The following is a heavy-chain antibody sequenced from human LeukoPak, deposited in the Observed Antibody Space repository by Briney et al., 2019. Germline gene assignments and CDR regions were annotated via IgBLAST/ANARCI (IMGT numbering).Heavy chain of an antibody. J-gene: IGHJ4*02. D-gene: IGHD5-24*01. CDR3: VREGIRREMAAVGDY. CDR1: GYSISSGYY. CDR2: IFHIGTT. Sequence: SETLSLICSVSGYSISSGYYWGWIRQPPGKGLEWIGTIFHIGTTYYNPSLKSRVTISVDTSKNHFSLKLNSVTAADTAVYYCVREGIRREMAAVGDYWGQGTLVTVSS. V-gene: IGHV4-38-2*02.